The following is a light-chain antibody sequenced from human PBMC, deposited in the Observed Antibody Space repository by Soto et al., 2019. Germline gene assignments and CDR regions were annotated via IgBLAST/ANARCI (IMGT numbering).Light chain of an antibody. CDR1: QSISML. CDR3: QQYSGYSLA. J-gene: IGKJ4*01. CDR2: DAS. Sequence: GDRVTIACRASQSISMLLAWYQRKPGKAPKLLIYDASILETGVPSRFSGSGSGTEFTVTFNSVQTDDFADYYCQQYSGYSLAVGGGTKVQI. V-gene: IGKV1-5*01.